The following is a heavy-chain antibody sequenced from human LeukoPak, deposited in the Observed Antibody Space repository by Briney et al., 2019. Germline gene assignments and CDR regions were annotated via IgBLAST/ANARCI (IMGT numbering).Heavy chain of an antibody. CDR1: GYTLTELS. CDR2: FDPEGGET. Sequence: ASVRVSCKVSGYTLTELSMHWVRQAPGKGLEWMGGFDPEGGETIYAQKFQGRVTMTEDTSTDTAYMELSSLRSEDTAVYYCATNGVCPYYYYGMDVWGQGTTVTVSS. V-gene: IGHV1-24*01. D-gene: IGHD2-8*01. CDR3: ATNGVCPYYYYGMDV. J-gene: IGHJ6*02.